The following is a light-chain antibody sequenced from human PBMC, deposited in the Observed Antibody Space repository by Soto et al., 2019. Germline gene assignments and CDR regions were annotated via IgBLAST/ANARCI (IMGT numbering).Light chain of an antibody. Sequence: IQGTESPSSVAAALGDRVTSTCLSSQGISSWLAWYQQKPGKAPKALIYSASSLQSGVTSRFSGNGSGTDLNLTIRSIKPQDLATQYSHKDNSSYQQFGQGTNVAI. CDR1: QGISSW. CDR2: SAS. V-gene: IGKV1-12*01. CDR3: HKDNSSYQQ. J-gene: IGKJ1*01.